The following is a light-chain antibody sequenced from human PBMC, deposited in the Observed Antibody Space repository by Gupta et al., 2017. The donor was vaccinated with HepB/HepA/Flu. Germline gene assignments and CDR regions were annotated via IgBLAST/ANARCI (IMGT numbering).Light chain of an antibody. CDR1: QSVLYITNNKSY. CDR2: WAS. V-gene: IGKV4-1*01. J-gene: IGKJ4*01. Sequence: LLSQSPHSLAVSLGERATIYCKSIQSVLYITNNKSYLTWYQQKPGQPPKLLIYWASTRESGVPDRFSGSGSGTDFTLTISSLQAEDVAVYYCQQYYSAPLTFGGGTKVEIK. CDR3: QQYYSAPLT.